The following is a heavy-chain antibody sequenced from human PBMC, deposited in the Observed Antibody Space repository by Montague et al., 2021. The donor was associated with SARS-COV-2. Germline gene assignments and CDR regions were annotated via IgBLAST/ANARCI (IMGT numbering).Heavy chain of an antibody. CDR3: ARDQRRYGSGSYYGPHYYYYGKDV. V-gene: IGHV3-66*02. CDR2: IYSGGST. Sequence: SLRLSCAASGFTVSSNYMSWVRQAPGKGLEWVSVIYSGGSTYYADSVXXRFTISRDNSKNTLYLQMNSLRAEDTAVYYCARDQRRYGSGSYYGPHYYYYGKDVWGQGTTVTVSS. D-gene: IGHD3-10*01. J-gene: IGHJ6*02. CDR1: GFTVSSNY.